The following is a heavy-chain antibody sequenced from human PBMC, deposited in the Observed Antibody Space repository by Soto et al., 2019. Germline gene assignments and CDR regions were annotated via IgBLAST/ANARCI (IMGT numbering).Heavy chain of an antibody. CDR2: ITSSGSYI. D-gene: IGHD2-2*01. CDR3: ARDESAGSSTSN. J-gene: IGHJ4*02. CDR1: GPTFSSYG. Sequence: EVQLVESGGGLVKPGGSLRLSCIASGPTFSSYGMNWIRQAPGKGLEWVSSITSSGSYIHYADSVQGRFTVSRDNAKNSMYLQMNSLRFEDTAVYFCARDESAGSSTSNWGQGTLVTVSS. V-gene: IGHV3-21*01.